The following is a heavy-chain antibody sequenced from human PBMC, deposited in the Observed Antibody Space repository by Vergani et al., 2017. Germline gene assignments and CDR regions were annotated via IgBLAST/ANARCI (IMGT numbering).Heavy chain of an antibody. Sequence: EVQLVESGGGIVKPGGSLRLSCVASGFSFRNAWMNWVRRTPGKGLEWVSVIYSGGSTYYADSVKGRFTISRDNSKNTLYLQMNSLRAEDTAVYYCARVPINDFLFDYWGQGTLVTVSS. J-gene: IGHJ4*02. CDR3: ARVPINDFLFDY. CDR2: IYSGGST. V-gene: IGHV3-66*01. D-gene: IGHD2-2*01. CDR1: GFSFRNAW.